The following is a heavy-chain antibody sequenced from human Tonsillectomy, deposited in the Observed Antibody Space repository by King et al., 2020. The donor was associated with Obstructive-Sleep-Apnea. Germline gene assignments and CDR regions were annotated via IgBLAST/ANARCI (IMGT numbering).Heavy chain of an antibody. Sequence: QLQESGPGLVKPSETLSLTCTVSGGSISSYYWSWMRQPPGKGLEWIGYIYYSGSTNYNPSLKSRGTISVDTSKNQFSLRLISVTAADTAVYYCASGRGGGEDWFDPWGQGTLVTVSS. CDR2: IYYSGST. J-gene: IGHJ5*02. D-gene: IGHD1-26*01. CDR1: GGSISSYY. V-gene: IGHV4-59*01. CDR3: ASGRGGGEDWFDP.